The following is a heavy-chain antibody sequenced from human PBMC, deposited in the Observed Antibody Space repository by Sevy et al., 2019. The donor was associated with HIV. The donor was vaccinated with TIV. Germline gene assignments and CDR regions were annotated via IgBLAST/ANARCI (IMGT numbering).Heavy chain of an antibody. V-gene: IGHV3-7*01. D-gene: IGHD6-13*01. CDR1: GFTFNRYS. J-gene: IGHJ4*02. CDR2: INQDGSVK. Sequence: GGSLRLSCAASGFTFNRYSMHWVRQAPGKGLEWVANINQDGSVKYYVDSVKGRFTISRDNARNSLYLRMNSLRAEDTALYYCVRAIAAAGSFWGQGTLVTVSS. CDR3: VRAIAAAGSF.